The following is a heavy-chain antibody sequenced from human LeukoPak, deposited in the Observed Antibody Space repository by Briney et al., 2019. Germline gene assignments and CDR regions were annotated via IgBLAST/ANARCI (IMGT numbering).Heavy chain of an antibody. D-gene: IGHD3-10*01. V-gene: IGHV4-39*01. Sequence: SETLSLTCTVSGGSINSSSYYWGWIRQPPGKGLEWIGSIYYSGSTYYNPSLKSRVTISVDTSKNQFSLKLSSVTAADTAVYYCARYYRDYYGSGSHRRGYFDYWGQGTLVTVSS. J-gene: IGHJ4*02. CDR2: IYYSGST. CDR1: GGSINSSSYY. CDR3: ARYYRDYYGSGSHRRGYFDY.